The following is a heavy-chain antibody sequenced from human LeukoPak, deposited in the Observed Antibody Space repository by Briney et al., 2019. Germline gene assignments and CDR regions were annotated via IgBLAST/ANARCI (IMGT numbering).Heavy chain of an antibody. J-gene: IGHJ5*02. CDR3: ARDAGTLEERNSDWSLNWFDP. V-gene: IGHV3-74*01. CDR2: IHSDGSAT. CDR1: GFTFSSFW. D-gene: IGHD3-9*01. Sequence: PGGSLRLSFAASGFTFSSFWMHWVRQAPGKGLVWVSRIHSDGSATNYAESVKGRFTISRDNDKKTLYLQMNSLSREDTAVYYCARDAGTLEERNSDWSLNWFDPWGQGTLVTVSS.